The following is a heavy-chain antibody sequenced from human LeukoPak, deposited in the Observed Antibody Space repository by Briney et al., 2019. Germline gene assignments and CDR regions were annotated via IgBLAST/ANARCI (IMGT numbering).Heavy chain of an antibody. CDR2: ISGSGGSI. D-gene: IGHD5-24*01. CDR1: GFTFSDYA. Sequence: GSLRLSCAASGFTFSDYAMSWVRQAPGKGLEWVSGISGSGGSIRYADSVKGRFIISRDNSKNTLYLQMNSLRAEDTAVYYCAKGGDGYNYYFDYWGQETLVTVSS. J-gene: IGHJ4*02. CDR3: AKGGDGYNYYFDY. V-gene: IGHV3-23*01.